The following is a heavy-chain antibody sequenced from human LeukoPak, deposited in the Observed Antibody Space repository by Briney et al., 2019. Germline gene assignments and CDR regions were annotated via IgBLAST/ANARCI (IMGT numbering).Heavy chain of an antibody. V-gene: IGHV3-9*01. J-gene: IGHJ4*02. CDR1: GFTFDDYA. D-gene: IGHD6-13*01. CDR2: ISWNSAGI. Sequence: PGGSLRLSCAASGFTFDDYAMHWVRQAPGKGLEWVSGISWNSAGIGYADSVKGRFTISRDNAKNSLYLQMNGLRAEDTALYYCVKGVLGAAAGSGGEFDYWGQGTLVTVSS. CDR3: VKGVLGAAAGSGGEFDY.